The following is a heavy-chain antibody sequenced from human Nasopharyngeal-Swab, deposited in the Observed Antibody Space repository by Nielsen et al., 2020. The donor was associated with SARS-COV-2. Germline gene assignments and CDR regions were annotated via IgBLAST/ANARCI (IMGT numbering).Heavy chain of an antibody. CDR3: AATSVLRFLEWLNNWFDP. CDR2: IYYSGST. Sequence: SETLSLTCTVSGGSISSSSYYWGWIRPPPGKGLEWIGSIYYSGSTYYNPSLKSRVTISVDTSKNQFSLKLSSVTAADTAVYYCAATSVLRFLEWLNNWFDPWGQGTLVTVSS. CDR1: GGSISSSSYY. V-gene: IGHV4-39*01. J-gene: IGHJ5*02. D-gene: IGHD3-3*01.